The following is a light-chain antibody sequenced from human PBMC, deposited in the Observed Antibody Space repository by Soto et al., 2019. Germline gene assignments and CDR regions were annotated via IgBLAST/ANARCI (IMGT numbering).Light chain of an antibody. Sequence: EIVLTQSPGTLSLSPGERATLSCRASQSVSSSYLAWYQHKPGQAPRLLIYGASTRATGIPDRFSGSGSVTDFTLTINRLEPEDFAVYYCQQYGTSKLTFGGGTKVEIK. CDR3: QQYGTSKLT. CDR2: GAS. J-gene: IGKJ4*01. V-gene: IGKV3-20*01. CDR1: QSVSSSY.